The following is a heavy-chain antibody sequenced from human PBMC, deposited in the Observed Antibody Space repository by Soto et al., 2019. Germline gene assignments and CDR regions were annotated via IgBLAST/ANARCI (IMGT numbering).Heavy chain of an antibody. D-gene: IGHD3-16*01. CDR1: GFTFSSHW. J-gene: IGHJ3*02. Sequence: EVQLVESGGGLVQPGGSLRLSCAASGFTFSSHWMHWVRQAPGKGLVWVSRINGDGSSTTYADSVKGRFTISRDDAKSTLYLPMNSLSAEYTAVFYCPRGLEEWGKPTVIWGQGPLVTISS. CDR2: INGDGSST. CDR3: PRGLEEWGKPTVI. V-gene: IGHV3-74*01.